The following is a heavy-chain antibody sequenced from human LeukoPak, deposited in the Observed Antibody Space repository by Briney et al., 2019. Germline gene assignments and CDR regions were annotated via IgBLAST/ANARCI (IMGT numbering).Heavy chain of an antibody. V-gene: IGHV3-23*01. Sequence: GGSLRLSWAASGFTFSSYAMSWVRQAPGKGLEWVSAISGSGGSTYYADSVKGRFTISRDNSKNTLYLQMNSLRAEDTAVYYCAKDPSEYYYDSSGYLSDYWGQGTLVTVSS. J-gene: IGHJ4*02. D-gene: IGHD3-22*01. CDR1: GFTFSSYA. CDR2: ISGSGGST. CDR3: AKDPSEYYYDSSGYLSDY.